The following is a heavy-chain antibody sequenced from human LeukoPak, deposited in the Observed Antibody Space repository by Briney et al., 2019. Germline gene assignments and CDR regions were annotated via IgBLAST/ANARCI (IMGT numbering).Heavy chain of an antibody. CDR1: GFNFRTYG. V-gene: IGHV3-33*03. J-gene: IGHJ4*01. Sequence: GSLRLSCAASGFNFRTYGMHWVRQAPRKGLEWLAIIWHDGSNKYYGDSVKGRSTISRDNSKNTLYLEMNSLRAEDTAVYYCVKDRYGDLENWGQGTLVTVSS. CDR2: IWHDGSNK. CDR3: VKDRYGDLEN. D-gene: IGHD4-17*01.